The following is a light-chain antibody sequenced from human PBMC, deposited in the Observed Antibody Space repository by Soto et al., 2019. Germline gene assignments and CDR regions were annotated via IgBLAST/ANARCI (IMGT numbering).Light chain of an antibody. CDR2: GAS. Sequence: ETVLTQSPATLSVSPGERATFSCKASQSVTTNLAWYQQKPGQVPSLLIYGASTRASGIPARFSGSGSGTEFTLSISSLQSEDFAIYHCQKYHSWHQTFGQGTKREIK. V-gene: IGKV3-15*01. J-gene: IGKJ2*01. CDR1: QSVTTN. CDR3: QKYHSWHQT.